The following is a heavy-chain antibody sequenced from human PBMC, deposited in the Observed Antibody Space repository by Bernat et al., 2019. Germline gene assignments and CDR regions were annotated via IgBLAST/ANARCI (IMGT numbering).Heavy chain of an antibody. CDR1: GGSISSYY. D-gene: IGHD3-22*01. CDR3: ARGRGSGYYYESWYFDL. J-gene: IGHJ2*01. Sequence: QVQLQESGPGLVKPSETLSLTCTVSGGSISSYYWSWIRQPPGKGLEWIGYIYYSGSTNYNPSLKSRVTISVDTSKNQFSLKLSSVTAADTAVYYCARGRGSGYYYESWYFDLWGRGTLVTVSS. CDR2: IYYSGST. V-gene: IGHV4-59*01.